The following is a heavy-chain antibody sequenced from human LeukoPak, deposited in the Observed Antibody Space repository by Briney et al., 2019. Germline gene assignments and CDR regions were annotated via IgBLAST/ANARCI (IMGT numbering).Heavy chain of an antibody. CDR2: ISYDGSNK. Sequence: TGGSLRLSCAASGFTFSSYAMHWVRQAPGKGLEWVAVISYDGSNKYYADSVKGRFTISRDNSKNTLYLQMNSLRAEDTAVYYCARAVSTITGTTDYWGQGTLVTVSS. J-gene: IGHJ4*02. CDR3: ARAVSTITGTTDY. V-gene: IGHV3-30-3*01. CDR1: GFTFSSYA. D-gene: IGHD1-20*01.